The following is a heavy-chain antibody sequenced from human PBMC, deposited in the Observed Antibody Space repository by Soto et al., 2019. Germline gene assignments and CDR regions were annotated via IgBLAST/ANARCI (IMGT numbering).Heavy chain of an antibody. V-gene: IGHV4-59*01. Sequence: TSETLSLTCTFSCGSIISYYWSWIRQPPGKGLEWIGYIYYSGSTNYNPSLKSRVTISVDTSKNQFSLKLSSVTATDTAVYYCARYVEIVVVPAATGNFDYWGQGTLVTVSS. CDR2: IYYSGST. CDR3: ARYVEIVVVPAATGNFDY. CDR1: CGSIISYY. J-gene: IGHJ4*02. D-gene: IGHD2-2*01.